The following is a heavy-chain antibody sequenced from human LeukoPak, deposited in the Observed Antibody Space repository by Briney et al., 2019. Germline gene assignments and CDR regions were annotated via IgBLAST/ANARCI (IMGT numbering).Heavy chain of an antibody. V-gene: IGHV4-59*01. CDR3: ARVGRGDYTWGSYSFDY. CDR2: ISYSGSS. CDR1: GDSISTYY. J-gene: IGHJ4*02. Sequence: SETLSLTCTVPGDSISTYYWSWIRQPPGKGLEWIGYISYSGSSNYNPSLKSRVTISIDTSNNHFSLKLRSVTAADTAVYYCARVGRGDYTWGSYSFDYWGQGTLVTVSS. D-gene: IGHD3-16*01.